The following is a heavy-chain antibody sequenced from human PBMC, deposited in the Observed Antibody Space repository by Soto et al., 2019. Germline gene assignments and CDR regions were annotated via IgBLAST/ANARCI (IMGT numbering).Heavy chain of an antibody. CDR3: ARERPDGARLDP. CDR2: IYYIGST. CDR1: GGSISSGGYY. Sequence: SETLSLTCTVSGGSISSGGYYWNWIRQHPGKGLEWIGYIYYIGSTYYNQSLKSRVTISLDTSKKQFSLKLSSVTAADTAVYYCARERPDGARLDPWGQGTLVTVSS. J-gene: IGHJ5*02. D-gene: IGHD6-6*01. V-gene: IGHV4-31*03.